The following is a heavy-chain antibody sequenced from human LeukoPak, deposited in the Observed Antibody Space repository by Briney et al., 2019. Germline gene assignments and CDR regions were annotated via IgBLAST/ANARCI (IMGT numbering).Heavy chain of an antibody. Sequence: PGGSLRLSCGASGFTLNDHHVDWVRQAPGKGLEWVGRTRNKAKSYNTEYAASVKGRFTISRDDSENSVYLQMDSLKTEDTAVYFFASLLAQSDSGDYWGQGTLVTISS. CDR2: TRNKAKSYNT. CDR3: ASLLAQSDSGDY. J-gene: IGHJ4*02. CDR1: GFTLNDHH. D-gene: IGHD3-3*02. V-gene: IGHV3-72*01.